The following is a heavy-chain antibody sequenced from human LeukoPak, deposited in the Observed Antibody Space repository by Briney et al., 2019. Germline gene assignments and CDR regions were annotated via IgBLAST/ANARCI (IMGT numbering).Heavy chain of an antibody. V-gene: IGHV3-21*01. Sequence: GGSLRLSCAASGFTFSSYSMNWVRQAPGKGLEWVSSISSSSSYIYYADSVKGRFTISRDNAKNSLYLQMNSLRAEDTAAYYCARDPSDAYYYDSSGYYYFDYWGQGTLVTVSS. CDR1: GFTFSSYS. CDR3: ARDPSDAYYYDSSGYYYFDY. J-gene: IGHJ4*02. CDR2: ISSSSSYI. D-gene: IGHD3-22*01.